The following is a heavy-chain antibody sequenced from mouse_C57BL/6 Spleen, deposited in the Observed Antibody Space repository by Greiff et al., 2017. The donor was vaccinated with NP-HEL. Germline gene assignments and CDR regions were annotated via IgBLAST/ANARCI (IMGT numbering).Heavy chain of an antibody. V-gene: IGHV5-4*01. CDR1: GFTFSSYA. D-gene: IGHD1-1*01. Sequence: EVHLVESGGGLVKPGGSLKLSCAASGFTFSSYAMSWVRQTPEKRLEWVATISDGGSYTYYPDNVKGRFTISRDNAKNNLYLQMSHLKSEDTAMYYCAREEYYGSSSWYFDVWGTGTTVTVSS. CDR2: ISDGGSYT. CDR3: AREEYYGSSSWYFDV. J-gene: IGHJ1*03.